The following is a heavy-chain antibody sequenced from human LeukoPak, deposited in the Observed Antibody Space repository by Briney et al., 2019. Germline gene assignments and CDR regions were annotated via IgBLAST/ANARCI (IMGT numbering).Heavy chain of an antibody. Sequence: GGSLRLSCAASGFTFSDYYMSWIRQAPGKGLEWVSYISSSGSTIYYADSVKGRFTISRDNANNSLYLQMNSLRAEDTAVYYCARVSPRDGYNKYYFDYWGQGTLVTVSS. CDR3: ARVSPRDGYNKYYFDY. D-gene: IGHD5-24*01. V-gene: IGHV3-11*01. CDR1: GFTFSDYY. J-gene: IGHJ4*02. CDR2: ISSSGSTI.